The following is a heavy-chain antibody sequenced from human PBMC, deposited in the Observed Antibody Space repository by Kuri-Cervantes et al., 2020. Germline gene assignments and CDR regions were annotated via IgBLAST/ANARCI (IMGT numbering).Heavy chain of an antibody. CDR2: IWYDGSNK. J-gene: IGHJ4*02. D-gene: IGHD6-19*01. CDR1: GFTFSSYG. CDR3: ARGKKLSVVAGETYYFDY. Sequence: GGSLRLSCAASGFTFSSYGMHWVRQAPGKGLEWVAVIWYDGSNKYYADSVMGRFTISRDNSKNTLYLQMNSLRAEDTAVYYCARGKKLSVVAGETYYFDYWGQGTLVTVSS. V-gene: IGHV3-33*01.